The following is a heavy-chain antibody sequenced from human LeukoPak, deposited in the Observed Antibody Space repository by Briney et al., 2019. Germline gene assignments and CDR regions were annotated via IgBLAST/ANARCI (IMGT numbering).Heavy chain of an antibody. CDR1: GFTFSSCA. V-gene: IGHV3-23*01. J-gene: IGHJ4*02. D-gene: IGHD3-22*01. Sequence: GGSLRLSCAASGFTFSSCAMSWVRQAPGKGLEWVSAISGSGGSTYYADSVKGRFTISRDNSKNTLYLQMNSLRAEDTAVYYCAKEGQYYDSSGYIDYWGQGTLVTVSS. CDR2: ISGSGGST. CDR3: AKEGQYYDSSGYIDY.